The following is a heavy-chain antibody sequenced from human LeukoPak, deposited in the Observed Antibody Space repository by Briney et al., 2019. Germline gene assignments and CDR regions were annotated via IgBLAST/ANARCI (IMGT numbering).Heavy chain of an antibody. J-gene: IGHJ4*02. V-gene: IGHV4-30-4*01. CDR3: ARVGGHTVTTIDY. Sequence: SETLSLTCAVYGGSFSGYYWSWIRQPPGKGLEWIGYIYYSGSTYYNPSLKSRVTISVDTSKNQFSLKLSSVTAADTAVYYCARVGGHTVTTIDYWGQGTLVTVSS. CDR1: GGSFSGYY. D-gene: IGHD4-17*01. CDR2: IYYSGST.